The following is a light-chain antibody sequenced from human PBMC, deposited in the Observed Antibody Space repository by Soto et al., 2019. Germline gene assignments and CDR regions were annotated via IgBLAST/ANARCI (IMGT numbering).Light chain of an antibody. CDR2: DVN. Sequence: QSALTQPRSVSGSPGQSVTISCTGTVSDVGGYDFVSWYQQYPDKAPKFMIFDVNKRPSGVPDRFSGSKSGNTASLTISGLQAEDEADYYCFSYAGSKTWVFGGGTKLTVL. V-gene: IGLV2-11*01. CDR1: VSDVGGYDF. J-gene: IGLJ3*02. CDR3: FSYAGSKTWV.